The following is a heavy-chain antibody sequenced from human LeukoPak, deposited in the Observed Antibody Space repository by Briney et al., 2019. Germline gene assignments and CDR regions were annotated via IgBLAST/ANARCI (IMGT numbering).Heavy chain of an antibody. Sequence: ASVKVSCKASGYTFTSYDINWVRQATGQGLEWMGWINPNSGGTNYAQKFQGRVTMTRDTSISTAYMELSRLRSDDTAVYYCASPEVTYYYDSSGAYGMDVWGQGTTVTVSS. CDR1: GYTFTSYD. V-gene: IGHV1-2*02. CDR2: INPNSGGT. D-gene: IGHD3-22*01. J-gene: IGHJ6*02. CDR3: ASPEVTYYYDSSGAYGMDV.